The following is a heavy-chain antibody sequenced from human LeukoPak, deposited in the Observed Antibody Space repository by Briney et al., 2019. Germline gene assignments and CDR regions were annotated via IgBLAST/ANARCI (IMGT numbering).Heavy chain of an antibody. CDR2: IYNDGST. CDR1: GLTVSSSY. Sequence: GGSLRLSCAASGLTVSSSYMSWVRQASGKGLEWVSIIYNDGSTYYADSTKGRFTISRDNSKNTLYLQVNSLRAEDTAMYYCARNILFAFDIWGQGTMVTVPS. CDR3: ARNILFAFDI. V-gene: IGHV3-53*01. J-gene: IGHJ3*02.